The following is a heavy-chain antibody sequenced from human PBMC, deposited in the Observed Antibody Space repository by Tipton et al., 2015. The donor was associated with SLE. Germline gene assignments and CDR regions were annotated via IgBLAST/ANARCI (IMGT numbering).Heavy chain of an antibody. V-gene: IGHV4-31*03. Sequence: TLSLTCTVSGGSISNGDDYWSWIRQPPGKGLEWIGNIYYGGGTYYNPSLESRVTISLDTSKNQFSLKLNSVTAADTAVYYCARAGGGDSNWFDPWGQGTLVTVSS. D-gene: IGHD2-21*01. CDR3: ARAGGGDSNWFDP. J-gene: IGHJ5*02. CDR1: GGSISNGDDY. CDR2: IYYGGGT.